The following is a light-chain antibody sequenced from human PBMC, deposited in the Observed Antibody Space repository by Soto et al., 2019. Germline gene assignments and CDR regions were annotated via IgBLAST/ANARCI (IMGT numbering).Light chain of an antibody. Sequence: AIRMTQSPSSLSASTGDRVTITCRASQGISSYLAWYQQKPGKAPKLLIYAASTLQSGVPSRFSGSGSGTDFTLTISCLQSEDFATYYCQQSYSTPRTFGHGTKLEIK. V-gene: IGKV1-8*01. CDR2: AAS. J-gene: IGKJ2*01. CDR3: QQSYSTPRT. CDR1: QGISSY.